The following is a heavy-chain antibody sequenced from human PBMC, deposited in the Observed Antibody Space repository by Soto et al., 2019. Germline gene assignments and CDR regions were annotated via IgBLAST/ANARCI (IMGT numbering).Heavy chain of an antibody. V-gene: IGHV1-3*01. D-gene: IGHD2-21*02. CDR1: GYTLTSYA. J-gene: IGHJ4*02. Sequence: ASVKVCCKASGYTLTSYARQWVRQAPGQRLEWMGWINAGNGNTKYSQKFQGRVTITRDTSASTAYMELSSLRSEDTAVYYCANGDPTFDYWGQGTLVTVSS. CDR2: INAGNGNT. CDR3: ANGDPTFDY.